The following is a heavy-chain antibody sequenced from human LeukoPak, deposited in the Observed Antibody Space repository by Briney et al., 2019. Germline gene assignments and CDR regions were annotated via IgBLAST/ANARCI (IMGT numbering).Heavy chain of an antibody. V-gene: IGHV1-18*01. Sequence: ASVKVSCKASGYSFTNYGISWVRQAPGQGLEWMGWIGAYNGNTNYAQKLQGRVTMTTDTSTSTAYMELRSLRYDDTAVYYCARRADGITIFDYWGQGTLVTVSS. CDR1: GYSFTNYG. CDR2: IGAYNGNT. CDR3: ARRADGITIFDY. J-gene: IGHJ4*02. D-gene: IGHD3-3*01.